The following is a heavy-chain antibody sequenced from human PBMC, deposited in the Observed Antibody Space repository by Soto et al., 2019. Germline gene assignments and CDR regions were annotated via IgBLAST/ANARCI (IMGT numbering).Heavy chain of an antibody. CDR2: IIPIFGTA. CDR1: GGTFSSYA. D-gene: IGHD3-9*01. Sequence: GASVKVSCKASGGTFSSYAISWVRQAPGQGLEWMGGIIPIFGTANYAQKFQGRVTITADKSTSTAYMELSSLRSEDTAVYYCARDRAVEDILTGSHNYYYGMDVWGQGTTVTV. V-gene: IGHV1-69*06. J-gene: IGHJ6*02. CDR3: ARDRAVEDILTGSHNYYYGMDV.